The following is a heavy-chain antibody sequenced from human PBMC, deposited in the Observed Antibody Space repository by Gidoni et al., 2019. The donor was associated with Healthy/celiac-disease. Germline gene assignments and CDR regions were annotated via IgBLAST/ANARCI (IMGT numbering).Heavy chain of an antibody. J-gene: IGHJ5*02. Sequence: EVQLVESGGGLVQPGGSLRLSCAASGFTFSSYSMNWVRQAPGKGLEWVSYISSSSSTIYYADSVKGRFTISRDNAKNSLYLQMNSLRDEDTAVYYCARGGSGYYRNWFDPWGQGTLVTVSS. CDR1: GFTFSSYS. CDR3: ARGGSGYYRNWFDP. D-gene: IGHD3-22*01. V-gene: IGHV3-48*02. CDR2: ISSSSSTI.